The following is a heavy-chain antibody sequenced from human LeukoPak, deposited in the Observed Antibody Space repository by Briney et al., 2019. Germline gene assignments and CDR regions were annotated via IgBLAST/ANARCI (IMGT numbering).Heavy chain of an antibody. CDR3: ARSGYSSSWSFDY. V-gene: IGHV4-34*01. CDR1: GGSFSGYY. Sequence: SETLSLTCAVYGGSFSGYYWSWIRQPPGKGLEWIGEIKHSGSTNYNPSLKSRVTISVDTSKNQFSLKLSSVTAADTAVYYCARSGYSSSWSFDYWGQGTLVTVSS. CDR2: IKHSGST. D-gene: IGHD6-13*01. J-gene: IGHJ4*02.